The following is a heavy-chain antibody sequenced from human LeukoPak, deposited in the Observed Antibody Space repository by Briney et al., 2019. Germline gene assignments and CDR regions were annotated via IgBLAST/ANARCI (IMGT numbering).Heavy chain of an antibody. CDR2: INPNSGGT. V-gene: IGHV1-2*06. CDR3: AREVKLHRWFDP. D-gene: IGHD1-7*01. CDR1: GYTFTGYY. Sequence: GASVKVSCKASGYTFTGYYMHCVRQAPGQGLEWTGRINPNSGGTNYAQKFQGRVTMTRDTSISTAYMELSRLRSDDTAVYYCAREVKLHRWFDPWGQGTLVTVSS. J-gene: IGHJ5*02.